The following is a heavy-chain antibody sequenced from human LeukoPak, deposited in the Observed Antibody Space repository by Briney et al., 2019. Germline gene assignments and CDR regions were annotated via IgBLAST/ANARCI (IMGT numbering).Heavy chain of an antibody. D-gene: IGHD1-26*01. CDR3: ATAGSGSYFPFDY. J-gene: IGHJ4*02. Sequence: SVKVSCKASGGTFSSYAISWVRQAPGQGLVWMGGIIPIFGTANYAQKFQGRVTITADESTSTAYMELSSLRSEDTAVYYCATAGSGSYFPFDYWGQGTLVTVSS. CDR2: IIPIFGTA. CDR1: GGTFSSYA. V-gene: IGHV1-69*13.